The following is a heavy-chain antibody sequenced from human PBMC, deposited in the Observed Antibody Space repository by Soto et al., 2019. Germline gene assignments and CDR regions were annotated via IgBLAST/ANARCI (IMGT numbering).Heavy chain of an antibody. CDR3: AKRRRGVFGVVRSHAMDV. D-gene: IGHD3-3*01. Sequence: PGGSLRLSCAASGFTFSSYGMHWVRQAPGKGLEWVAVISYDGSNKYYADSVKGRFTISRDNSKNTLYLQMNSLRAEDTAVYYCAKRRRGVFGVVRSHAMDVWGQGTTVTVSS. CDR2: ISYDGSNK. CDR1: GFTFSSYG. V-gene: IGHV3-30*18. J-gene: IGHJ6*02.